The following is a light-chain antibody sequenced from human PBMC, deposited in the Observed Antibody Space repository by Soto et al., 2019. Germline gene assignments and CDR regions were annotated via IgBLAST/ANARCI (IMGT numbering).Light chain of an antibody. CDR1: QGLVHSDGATF. CDR2: PVS. V-gene: IGKV2-30*02. Sequence: DVVMIQSPLSLPVTLGQPASISCRSSQGLVHSDGATFLAWFQQRPGQSPRRLIYPVSNRDSGVPERFSGSGSGTDFTLNNSRVEAVDGGVYYCMHGAHRTYSFGQGTKLEI. J-gene: IGKJ2*01. CDR3: MHGAHRTYS.